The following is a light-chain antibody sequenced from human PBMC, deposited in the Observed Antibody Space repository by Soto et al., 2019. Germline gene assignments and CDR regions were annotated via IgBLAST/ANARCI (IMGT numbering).Light chain of an antibody. CDR1: YSDVGLYDY. V-gene: IGLV2-11*01. CDR2: DVT. CDR3: CSYAGTYTYV. Sequence: QSALTQPRSVSGSPGQSVTISCTGTYSDVGLYDYLSWYQQHPGKAPKLIISDVTKRPSGVPDRFSGSKYGNTASLTISGLQAEDEADYYCCSYAGTYTYVFGSGTKLTVL. J-gene: IGLJ1*01.